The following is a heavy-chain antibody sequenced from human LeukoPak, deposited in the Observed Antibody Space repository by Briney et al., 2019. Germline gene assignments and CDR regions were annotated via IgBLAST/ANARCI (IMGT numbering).Heavy chain of an antibody. Sequence: PGGSLRLSCAASGFTFSSYSMNWVRQAPGKGLEWVSSISSSSSYIYYADSVKGRFTISRDNAKNSLYLQMNSLRAEDTAVYYCARGANPTNIAAAGMSVWGYYYYYMDVWGKGTTVTVSS. V-gene: IGHV3-21*01. J-gene: IGHJ6*03. CDR3: ARGANPTNIAAAGMSVWGYYYYYMDV. CDR2: ISSSSSYI. D-gene: IGHD6-13*01. CDR1: GFTFSSYS.